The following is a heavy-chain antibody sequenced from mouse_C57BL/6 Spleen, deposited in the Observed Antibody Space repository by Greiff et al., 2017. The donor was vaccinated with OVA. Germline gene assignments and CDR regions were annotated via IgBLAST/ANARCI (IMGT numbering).Heavy chain of an antibody. D-gene: IGHD1-1*02. V-gene: IGHV7-3*01. CDR1: GFTFTDYY. CDR3: ARGAMGNPAWFAY. CDR2: IRNKANGYTT. Sequence: EVNLVESGGGLVQPGGSLSLSCAASGFTFTDYYMSWVRQPPGKALEWLGFIRNKANGYTTEYSASVKGRFTISRDNSQSILYLQMNALRAEDSATYYCARGAMGNPAWFAYWGQGTLVTVSA. J-gene: IGHJ3*01.